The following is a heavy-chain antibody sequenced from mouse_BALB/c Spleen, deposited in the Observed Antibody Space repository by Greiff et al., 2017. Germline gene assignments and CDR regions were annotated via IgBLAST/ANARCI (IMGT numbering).Heavy chain of an antibody. J-gene: IGHJ2*01. Sequence: QVQLKESGPELVKPGASVKISCKASGYAFSSSWMNWVKQRPGQGLEWIGRIYPGDGDTNYNGKFKGKATLTADKSSSTAYMQLSSLTSVDSAVYFCAREEDYYGSSYFYYFDYWGQGTTLTVSS. D-gene: IGHD1-1*01. CDR1: GYAFSSSW. CDR3: AREEDYYGSSYFYYFDY. V-gene: IGHV1-82*01. CDR2: IYPGDGDT.